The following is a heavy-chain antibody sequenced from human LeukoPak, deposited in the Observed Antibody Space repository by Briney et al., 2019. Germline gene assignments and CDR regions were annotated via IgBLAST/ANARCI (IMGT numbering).Heavy chain of an antibody. Sequence: GGSLRLSCAASEFTFSDHSMNWVRQAPGKGLEWVSSISGSSSYIYYADLVKGRFTISRDNAKNSLYLQMNSLRAEDTAMYFCARTFGDSSTWPQGTDYWGQGTLVTVSS. CDR2: ISGSSSYI. D-gene: IGHD6-13*01. CDR3: ARTFGDSSTWPQGTDY. J-gene: IGHJ4*02. CDR1: EFTFSDHS. V-gene: IGHV3-21*01.